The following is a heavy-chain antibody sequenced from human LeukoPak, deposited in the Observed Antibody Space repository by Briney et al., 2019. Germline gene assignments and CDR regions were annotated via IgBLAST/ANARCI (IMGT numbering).Heavy chain of an antibody. V-gene: IGHV3-9*01. CDR3: ARDLGVVVPAAIDDY. D-gene: IGHD2-2*02. Sequence: GGSLRLSCAASGFTFDDYAMHWVRQAPGKGLEWVSGISWNSGSIGYADSVKGRFTISRDNAKNSLYLQMNSLRAEDTAVYYCARDLGVVVPAAIDDYWGQGTLVTVSS. CDR1: GFTFDDYA. CDR2: ISWNSGSI. J-gene: IGHJ4*02.